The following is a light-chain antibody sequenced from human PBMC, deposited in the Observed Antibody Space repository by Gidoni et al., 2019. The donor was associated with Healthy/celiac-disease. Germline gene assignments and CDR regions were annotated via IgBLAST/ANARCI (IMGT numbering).Light chain of an antibody. V-gene: IGKV1-39*01. CDR3: QQSYSTLWT. CDR1: QSISSY. Sequence: DIQMTQSPSSRSASVGDRVTLTCRASQSISSYLNWYQQKPGKAPKLLIYAASSLQSGVPSRFSGSGSGTDFTLIISSLQHEDFATYYCQQSYSTLWTFGQGTKVEIK. CDR2: AAS. J-gene: IGKJ1*01.